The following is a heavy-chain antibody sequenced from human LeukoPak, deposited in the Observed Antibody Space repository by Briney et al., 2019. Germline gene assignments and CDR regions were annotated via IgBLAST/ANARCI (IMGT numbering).Heavy chain of an antibody. CDR2: IKSKTDGGTT. Sequence: GGSLRLSCAASGFTFSNAWMSWVRQAPGKGLEWVGRIKSKTDGGTTDYAAPVKGRFTISRDDSKNTLYLQMNRLKTEDTVVYYCAAEYGSGSYDYWGQGTLVTVSS. V-gene: IGHV3-15*01. CDR1: GFTFSNAW. CDR3: AAEYGSGSYDY. J-gene: IGHJ4*02. D-gene: IGHD3-10*01.